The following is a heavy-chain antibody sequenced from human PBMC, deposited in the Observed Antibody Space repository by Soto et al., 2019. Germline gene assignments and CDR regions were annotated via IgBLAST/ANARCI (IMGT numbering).Heavy chain of an antibody. Sequence: QVQLVQSGAEVKKPGSSVKVSCKASGGTFSSYAISWVRQAPGQGLEWKGGIIPIFGTANYAQKFQGRVTITADKSTSTAYMELSSLRSEDTAVYYCARVGGLPDSSGWYYFDYWGQGTLVTVSS. J-gene: IGHJ4*02. CDR1: GGTFSSYA. CDR3: ARVGGLPDSSGWYYFDY. CDR2: IIPIFGTA. D-gene: IGHD6-19*01. V-gene: IGHV1-69*06.